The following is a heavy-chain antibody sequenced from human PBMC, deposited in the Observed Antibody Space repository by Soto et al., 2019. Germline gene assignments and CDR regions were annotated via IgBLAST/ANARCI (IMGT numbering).Heavy chain of an antibody. Sequence: GALLVTCAAPGSTPSSAGIHWVRQAPGKGLEWVAVIWYDGSNKYYADSVKGRFTISRDNSKNTLYLQRNSLRDEDTDVYYCAREDGWASDYRGQGTRGTISS. CDR1: GSTPSSAG. CDR3: AREDGWASDY. D-gene: IGHD3-10*01. V-gene: IGHV3-33*01. J-gene: IGHJ4*02. CDR2: IWYDGSNK.